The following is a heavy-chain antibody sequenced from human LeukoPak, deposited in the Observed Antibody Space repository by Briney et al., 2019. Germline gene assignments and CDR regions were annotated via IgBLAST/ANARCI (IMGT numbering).Heavy chain of an antibody. CDR2: ISFSGIT. CDR3: ARGGSRQNFYYYGLDV. J-gene: IGHJ6*02. Sequence: SETLSLTCTVSGGSINSFFWNWIRQPPGKGLEWIGYISFSGITNYNPSFQSRVSMSVETSKNEFSLRLSSVTAADTAVYYCARGGSRQNFYYYGLDVWGQGTTVTVSS. D-gene: IGHD6-25*01. CDR1: GGSINSFF. V-gene: IGHV4-59*01.